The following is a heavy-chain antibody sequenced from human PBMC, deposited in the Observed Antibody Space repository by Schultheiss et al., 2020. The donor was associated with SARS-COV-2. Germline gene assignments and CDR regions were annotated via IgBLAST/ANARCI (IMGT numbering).Heavy chain of an antibody. Sequence: SETLSLTCTVSGGSISSSSYYWGWIRQPPGKGLEWIGEINHSGSTNYNPSLKSRVTISVDTSKNQFSLKLSSVTAADTAVYYCAREMAKISWGQGTLVTVSS. CDR1: GGSISSSSYY. J-gene: IGHJ4*02. CDR3: AREMAKIS. CDR2: INHSGST. V-gene: IGHV4-39*02. D-gene: IGHD5-12*01.